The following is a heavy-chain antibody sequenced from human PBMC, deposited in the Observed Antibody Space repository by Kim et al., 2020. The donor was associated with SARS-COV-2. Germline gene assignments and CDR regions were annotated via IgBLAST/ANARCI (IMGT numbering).Heavy chain of an antibody. V-gene: IGHV4-39*02. CDR3: ARPVRGARHDAFDI. D-gene: IGHD3-10*02. CDR2: VHDSGVT. J-gene: IGHJ3*02. Sequence: SETLSLTCTVSGGSIGSNNYYWGWIRQPPGKTLEWIGSVHDSGVTDYSPSLKSRVTISLDTPNNHFSLKLTSVTAADTAVYYCARPVRGARHDAFDIWGQATVVIVSA. CDR1: GGSIGSNNYY.